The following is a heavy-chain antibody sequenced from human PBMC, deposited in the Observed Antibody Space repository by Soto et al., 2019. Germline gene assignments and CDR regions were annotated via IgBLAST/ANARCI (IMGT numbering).Heavy chain of an antibody. V-gene: IGHV3-74*01. J-gene: IGHJ5*02. CDR3: VIGIEAAGTGWFDP. CDR2: TNSDGSST. D-gene: IGHD6-13*01. Sequence: GESLKISCTASGFTFSNYWMHWVRQAPGKGLVWVSRTNSDGSSTSYADSVKGRFTISRDNAKNTLYLQMNSLRAEDTAVYYCVIGIEAAGTGWFDPWGQGTLVTVSS. CDR1: GFTFSNYW.